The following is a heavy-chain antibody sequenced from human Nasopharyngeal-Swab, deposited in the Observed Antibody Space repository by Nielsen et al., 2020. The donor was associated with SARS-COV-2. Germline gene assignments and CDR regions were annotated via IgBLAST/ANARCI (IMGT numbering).Heavy chain of an antibody. CDR1: GGSISSSSYY. Sequence: SETLSLTCTVSGGSISSSSYYWGWIRQPLGKGLEWIGSIYYSGSTYYNPSLKSRVTISVDTSKNQFSLKLSSVTAADTAVYYCARRILGYPFDYWGQGTLVTVSS. J-gene: IGHJ4*02. D-gene: IGHD3-16*01. CDR2: IYYSGST. V-gene: IGHV4-39*01. CDR3: ARRILGYPFDY.